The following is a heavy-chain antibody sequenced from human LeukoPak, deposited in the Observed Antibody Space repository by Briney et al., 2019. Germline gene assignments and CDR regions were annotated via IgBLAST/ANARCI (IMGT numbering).Heavy chain of an antibody. V-gene: IGHV4-59*01. D-gene: IGHD6-13*01. J-gene: IGHJ4*02. CDR1: GGSISSYY. Sequence: PSETLSLTCTVSGGSISSYYWSWIRQPPGKGLEWIGYIYYSGSTNYNPSLKSRVTISVDTSKNQFSLKLSSVTAADTAVYYCARDPIAAVRFDYWGQGTLVTVSS. CDR2: IYYSGST. CDR3: ARDPIAAVRFDY.